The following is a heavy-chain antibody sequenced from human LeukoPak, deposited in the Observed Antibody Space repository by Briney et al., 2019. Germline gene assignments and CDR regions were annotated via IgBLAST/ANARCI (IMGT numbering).Heavy chain of an antibody. D-gene: IGHD3-22*01. CDR3: ARDGPSDSGAFDV. J-gene: IGHJ3*01. CDR2: IYYSGST. Sequence: PSETLSLTCTVSGGSISSSSYYWGWIRQPPGKGLEWIGSIYYSGSTYYNPSLKSRVTISVDTSKNQFSLRLNSVTAADTAVYYCARDGPSDSGAFDVWGPGTLVTVSS. CDR1: GGSISSSSYY. V-gene: IGHV4-39*07.